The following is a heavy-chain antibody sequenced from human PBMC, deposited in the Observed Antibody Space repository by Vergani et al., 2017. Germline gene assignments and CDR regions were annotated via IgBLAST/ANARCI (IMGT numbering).Heavy chain of an antibody. D-gene: IGHD3-10*01. CDR3: ARSHRRPYYYGSGSYYNTYYFDY. CDR2: INPSGGST. Sequence: QVQLVQSGAEVKKPGASVKVSCKASGYTFTSYYMHWVRQAPGQGLEWMGIINPSGGSTSYAQKFQGRVTMTRDTSTSTVYMELSSLRSEDTAVYYCARSHRRPYYYGSGSYYNTYYFDYWGQGTLVTVSS. CDR1: GYTFTSYY. J-gene: IGHJ4*02. V-gene: IGHV1-46*01.